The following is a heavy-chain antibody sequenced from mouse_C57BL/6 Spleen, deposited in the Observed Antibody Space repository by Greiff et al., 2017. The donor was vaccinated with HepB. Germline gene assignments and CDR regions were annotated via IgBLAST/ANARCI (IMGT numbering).Heavy chain of an antibody. D-gene: IGHD2-1*01. CDR1: GYTFTSYW. Sequence: EVQLQQSGTVLARPGASVKMSCKTSGYTFTSYWMHWVKQRPGQGLEWIGAIYPGNSDTSYNQKFKGKAKLTAVTSASTAYMELGSLTNEDSAVYYCTRYYGKGYAMDYWGQGTSVTVSS. V-gene: IGHV1-5*01. CDR3: TRYYGKGYAMDY. CDR2: IYPGNSDT. J-gene: IGHJ4*01.